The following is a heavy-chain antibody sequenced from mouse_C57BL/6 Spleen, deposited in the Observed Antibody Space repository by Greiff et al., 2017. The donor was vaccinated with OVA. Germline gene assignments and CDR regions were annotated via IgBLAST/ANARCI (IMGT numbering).Heavy chain of an antibody. V-gene: IGHV1-26*01. D-gene: IGHD1-1*01. J-gene: IGHJ1*03. CDR3: ARYYYGSRYWYFDV. CDR2: INPNNGGT. Sequence: EVQLQQSGPELVKPGASVKISCKASGYTFTDYYMNWVKQSHGKSLEWIGDINPNNGGTSYNQKFKGKATLTVDKSSSTAYMELRSLTSEDSAVYYCARYYYGSRYWYFDVWGTGTTVTVSS. CDR1: GYTFTDYY.